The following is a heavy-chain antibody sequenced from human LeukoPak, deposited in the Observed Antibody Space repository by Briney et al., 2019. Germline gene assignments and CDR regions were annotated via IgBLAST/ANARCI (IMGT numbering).Heavy chain of an antibody. CDR3: AREDYTDRFFDF. D-gene: IGHD4-11*01. CDR2: IYYSGST. V-gene: IGHV4-30-4*01. Sequence: SQTLSLTCTVSGGSISSGDYYWSWIRQPPGKGLEWIGYIYYSGSTYYNPSLKSRVTISVDTSKNQFSLKLSSVTAADTAVYYCAREDYTDRFFDFWGQGTLVTVSS. CDR1: GGSISSGDYY. J-gene: IGHJ4*02.